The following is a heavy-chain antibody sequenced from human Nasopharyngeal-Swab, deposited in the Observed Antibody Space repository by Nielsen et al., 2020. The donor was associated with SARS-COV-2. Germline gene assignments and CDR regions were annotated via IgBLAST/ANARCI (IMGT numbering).Heavy chain of an antibody. V-gene: IGHV4-39*07. CDR2: IYYSGST. D-gene: IGHD6-19*01. CDR3: ARGALYSSVWYGY. CDR1: GGSISSSSYY. J-gene: IGHJ4*02. Sequence: SETLSLTCTVSGGSISSSSYYWGWIRQPPGKGLEWIGSIYYSGSTYYNPSLKSRVTISVDTSKNQFSLKLSSVTAADTAVYYCARGALYSSVWYGYWGQGTLVTVSS.